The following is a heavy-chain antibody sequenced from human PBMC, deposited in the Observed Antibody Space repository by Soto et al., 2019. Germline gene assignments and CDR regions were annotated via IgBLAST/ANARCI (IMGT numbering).Heavy chain of an antibody. CDR2: IYHSGST. V-gene: IGHV4-30-2*01. Sequence: PSETLSLTCAVSGGSISSGGYSWSWIRQPSGKGLEWIGYIYHSGSTYYNPSLKSRVTISVDRSKNQFSLKLSSVTAADTAVYYCARVSITRRFGELLEYFDYWGQGTLVTVSS. CDR1: GGSISSGGYS. CDR3: ARVSITRRFGELLEYFDY. D-gene: IGHD3-10*01. J-gene: IGHJ4*02.